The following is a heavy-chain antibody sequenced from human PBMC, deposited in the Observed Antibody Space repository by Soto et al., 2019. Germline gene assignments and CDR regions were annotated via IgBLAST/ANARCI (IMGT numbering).Heavy chain of an antibody. J-gene: IGHJ4*02. V-gene: IGHV4-4*02. Sequence: QGQLQESGPGLVKPSGTLSLTCAVAGVSIRDNWWSWVRQPPGKGLALIGEIYHTGTTHYNPSLWSRVTISIDQSKNQFSLKLSSVTAEYTAVSYCARHIAVPRTRGFDFWGQGTLVTVSS. CDR1: GVSIRDNW. D-gene: IGHD6-19*01. CDR3: ARHIAVPRTRGFDF. CDR2: IYHTGTT.